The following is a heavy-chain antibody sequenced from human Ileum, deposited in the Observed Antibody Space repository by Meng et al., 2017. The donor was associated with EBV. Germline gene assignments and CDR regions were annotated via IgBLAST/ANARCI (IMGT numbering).Heavy chain of an antibody. CDR3: ARRPTGIDY. V-gene: IGHV4-34*12. CDR2: IIHGGSP. D-gene: IGHD2-8*02. CDR1: GGSLRGAY. J-gene: IGHJ4*02. Sequence: WAARLLQPSCTRSLTGAVNGGSLRGAYWNWVRQPPGKGLEWIGEIIHGGSPRYNPSLKTRVTISIDTSKNQLSLMLSSVTAADTAVYYCARRPTGIDYWGQGTLVTASS.